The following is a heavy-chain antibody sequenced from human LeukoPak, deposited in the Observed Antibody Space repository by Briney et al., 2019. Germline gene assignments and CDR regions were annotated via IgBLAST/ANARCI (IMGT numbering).Heavy chain of an antibody. J-gene: IGHJ4*02. CDR3: AKGTYGSGTYGAHDY. Sequence: PGGSLRLSCVASKFTFDDYTMYWVRQAPGKGLEWVSTISGSGDFTYYADSVRGRFTISRDNSKNTLYLQMNSLRAEDTAVYYCAKGTYGSGTYGAHDYWGQGTLVTVSS. D-gene: IGHD3-10*01. CDR2: ISGSGDFT. CDR1: KFTFDDYT. V-gene: IGHV3-23*01.